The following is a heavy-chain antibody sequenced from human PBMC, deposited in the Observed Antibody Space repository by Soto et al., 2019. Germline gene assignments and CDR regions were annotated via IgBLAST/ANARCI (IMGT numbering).Heavy chain of an antibody. D-gene: IGHD3-22*01. CDR1: GGTFSSYA. V-gene: IGHV1-69*01. J-gene: IGHJ3*01. CDR3: ARNQWVGGEDYYDSSGYYYGAFDL. Sequence: QVQLVQSGAEVKKPGSSVKVSCKASGGTFSSYAISWVRQAPGQGLEWMGGIIPIFGTANYAQKFQGRVTLTADESTSTAYMELSSLRSEDTAVYYCARNQWVGGEDYYDSSGYYYGAFDLWGQGTMVTVSS. CDR2: IIPIFGTA.